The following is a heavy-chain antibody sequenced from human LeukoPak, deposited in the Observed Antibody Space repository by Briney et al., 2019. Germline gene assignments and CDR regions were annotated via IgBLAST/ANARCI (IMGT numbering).Heavy chain of an antibody. CDR1: GFTFSTYW. D-gene: IGHD3-22*01. V-gene: IGHV3-74*01. CDR2: INIDGSST. CDR3: GRAKNSWSDSVPDC. J-gene: IGHJ4*02. Sequence: GGSLRLSCAASGFTFSTYWLHWVRQAPGKGLVWVSRINIDGSSTYYADSVKGRFTISRDNAKNTLFLQMNSLRAEDTAVYYCGRAKNSWSDSVPDCWGQGTLVTVSA.